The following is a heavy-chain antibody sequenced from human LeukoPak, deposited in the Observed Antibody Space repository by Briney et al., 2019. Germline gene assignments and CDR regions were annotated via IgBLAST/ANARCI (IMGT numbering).Heavy chain of an antibody. Sequence: GGSLRLSCAASGFTFSNAWMAWVRQAPGKGLEWVGHIKSKSGGGTTDYAAPVNGRFTISRDDSKNTLYLQMNSLKTEDTAVYYCTTTKTYSSSSYYYMDVWGKGTMVTVSS. CDR3: TTTKTYSSSSYYYMDV. J-gene: IGHJ6*03. V-gene: IGHV3-15*01. CDR2: IKSKSGGGTT. CDR1: GFTFSNAW. D-gene: IGHD6-6*01.